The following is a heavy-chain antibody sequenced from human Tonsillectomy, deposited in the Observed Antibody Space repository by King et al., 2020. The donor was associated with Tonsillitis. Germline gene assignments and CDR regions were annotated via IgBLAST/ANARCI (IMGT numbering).Heavy chain of an antibody. V-gene: IGHV3-74*01. CDR2: INGDGTNT. Sequence: EVQLVESGGGLVQPGRSVRLSCEASGFTFSSYWMHWVRQAPGKELVWVSHINGDGTNTNYADSVKGRFTMSRDNAKNTLYLQMNSLRAEDTAVYFCATVGSSAYYVYWGQGTLVTVSS. D-gene: IGHD3-22*01. CDR1: GFTFSSYW. CDR3: ATVGSSAYYVY. J-gene: IGHJ4*02.